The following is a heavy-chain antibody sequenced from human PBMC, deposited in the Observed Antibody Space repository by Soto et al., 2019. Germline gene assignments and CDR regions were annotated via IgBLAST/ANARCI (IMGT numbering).Heavy chain of an antibody. CDR2: IYFSGST. J-gene: IGHJ5*02. V-gene: IGHV4-31*01. D-gene: IGHD3-16*01. CDR3: AREPRLRLGWFDP. CDR1: GGSISSGGYY. Sequence: QVQLQESGPGLVKPSQTLSLTCTVSGGSISSGGYYWSWIRQHPGKGLEWIGYIYFSGSTYYNPSLKSQVTISVDTSKHQFSLKLSSVTAADTAVYYCAREPRLRLGWFDPWGQGTLVTVSS.